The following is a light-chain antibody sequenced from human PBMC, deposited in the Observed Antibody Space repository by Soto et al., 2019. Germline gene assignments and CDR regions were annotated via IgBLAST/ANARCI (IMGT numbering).Light chain of an antibody. V-gene: IGKV1-5*03. CDR1: QSISSW. Sequence: DIQMTQSPSTLSASVGDRVTITCRASQSISSWLAWYQQKPGKAPKLLIYKASSLESGVPSRFSGSGSGTDLTLTISSLQPDDFATYYCQQYTSYSPLTFGGGTKVEIK. CDR2: KAS. J-gene: IGKJ4*01. CDR3: QQYTSYSPLT.